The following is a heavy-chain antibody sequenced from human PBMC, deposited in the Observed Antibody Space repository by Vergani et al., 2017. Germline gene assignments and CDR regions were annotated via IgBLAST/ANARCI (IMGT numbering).Heavy chain of an antibody. CDR3: ARRSPYSSGWDFDY. CDR1: GYRFTSYW. D-gene: IGHD6-19*01. CDR2: IHGGDSDT. J-gene: IGHJ4*02. V-gene: IGHV5-51*01. Sequence: EVQLVQSGAEVKKSGESLKISCKGSGYRFTSYWIGWVRQMPGKGLEWMGIIHGGDSDTRYSPSFQSQVTISADKSISTAYLQWSSLKASDSAMYYCARRSPYSSGWDFDYWGQGTLFTVSS.